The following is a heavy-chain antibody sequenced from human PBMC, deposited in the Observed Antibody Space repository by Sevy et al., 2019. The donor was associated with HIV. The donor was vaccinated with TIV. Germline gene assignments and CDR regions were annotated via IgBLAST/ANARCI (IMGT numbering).Heavy chain of an antibody. CDR2: IKSNAVGGTT. Sequence: GGSLRLSCAASGITFNDAWMSWVRQAPGQGLEWVGRIKSNAVGGTTDHAAPVKGRFTISKDNSRNTVYLQMNSLKTEDTAVYYCTTKAGIAGTCVEYYLDYWGQGTPVTVSS. CDR1: GITFNDAW. CDR3: TTKAGIAGTCVEYYLDY. V-gene: IGHV3-15*01. D-gene: IGHD6-13*01. J-gene: IGHJ4*02.